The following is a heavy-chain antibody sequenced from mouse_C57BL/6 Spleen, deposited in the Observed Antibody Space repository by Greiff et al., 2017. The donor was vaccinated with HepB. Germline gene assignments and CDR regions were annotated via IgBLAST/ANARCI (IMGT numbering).Heavy chain of an antibody. Sequence: VQLQQSGAELVKPGASVKLSCKASGYTFTSYWMQWVKQRPGQGLEWIGEIDPSDSYTNYNQKFKGKATLTVDTSSSTAYMQLSSLTAEDSAVYYCERGIPDFGNWGQGTTLTVSS. CDR2: IDPSDSYT. J-gene: IGHJ2*01. CDR1: GYTFTSYW. V-gene: IGHV1-50*01. CDR3: ERGIPDFGN.